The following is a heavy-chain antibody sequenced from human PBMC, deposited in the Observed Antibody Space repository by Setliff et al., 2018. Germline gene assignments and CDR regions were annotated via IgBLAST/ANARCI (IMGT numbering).Heavy chain of an antibody. J-gene: IGHJ4*02. V-gene: IGHV4-61*09. CDR2: FHTGGST. Sequence: PSETLSLTCTVSGDSISSGSYYWTWIRQPAGKGLEWIGHFHTGGSTNYNRSLRSRVSISVDTSKNQFSLKLSSVTAADTAVYYCARTLYDYDILTGPGYYFDYWGQGTLVTVSS. CDR3: ARTLYDYDILTGPGYYFDY. CDR1: GDSISSGSYY. D-gene: IGHD3-9*01.